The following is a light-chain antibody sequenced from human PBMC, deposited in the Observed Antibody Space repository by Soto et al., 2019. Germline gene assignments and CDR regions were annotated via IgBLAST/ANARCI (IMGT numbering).Light chain of an antibody. CDR3: QQYKSWWPIT. CDR1: QKIDNK. Sequence: EIVLTQSPATLSVSPGERATLSCRARQKIDNKLVWYQQKPGQAPSLLLSNAVTRAPGIPARFSGSGFGTEFTLPISSLQPEDFAIYYCQQYKSWWPITFGQGTRLEI. V-gene: IGKV3-15*01. J-gene: IGKJ5*01. CDR2: NAV.